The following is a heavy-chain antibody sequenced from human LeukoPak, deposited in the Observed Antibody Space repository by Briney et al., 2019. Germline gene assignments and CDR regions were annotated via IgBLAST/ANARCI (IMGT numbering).Heavy chain of an antibody. CDR3: AKADSSGYFYALVGN. Sequence: GGSLRLSCAASGFPLSSYAMGWVRQAPGKWLEWVSAISGSGSGGSTYYADSVKGRFTIFRDNSKNTLYVQMNSLRAEDTAVYYCAKADSSGYFYALVGNWGQGTLVSVSS. D-gene: IGHD3-22*01. J-gene: IGHJ4*02. CDR1: GFPLSSYA. CDR2: ISGSGSGGST. V-gene: IGHV3-23*01.